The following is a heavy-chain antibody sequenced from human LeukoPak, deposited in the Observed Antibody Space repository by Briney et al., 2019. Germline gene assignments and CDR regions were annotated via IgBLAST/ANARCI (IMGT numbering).Heavy chain of an antibody. V-gene: IGHV3-9*01. CDR2: ISWNSGSI. J-gene: IGHJ6*03. CDR1: GFTFDDYA. Sequence: GRSLRLSCAASGFTFDDYAMHWVRQAPGKGLEWVSGISWNSGSIGYADSVKGRFTISRDNAKNSLYLQMNSLRVEDTAVYYCTRDWAHMDVWGKGTTVTVSS. D-gene: IGHD7-27*01. CDR3: TRDWAHMDV.